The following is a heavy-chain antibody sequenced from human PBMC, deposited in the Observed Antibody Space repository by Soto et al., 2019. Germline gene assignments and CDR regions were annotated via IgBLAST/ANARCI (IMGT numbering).Heavy chain of an antibody. CDR1: GGSISSSSYY. V-gene: IGHV4-39*01. D-gene: IGHD4-17*01. J-gene: IGHJ3*02. Sequence: QLQLQESGPGLVKPSETLSLTCTVSGGSISSSSYYWGWIRQPPGKGLEWIGSIYYSGSTYYNPSLKSRVTISVDTSKNQFSLKLSSVTAADTAVYYCARHDSPNDYGDYDVEACDAFDIWGQGTMVTVSS. CDR2: IYYSGST. CDR3: ARHDSPNDYGDYDVEACDAFDI.